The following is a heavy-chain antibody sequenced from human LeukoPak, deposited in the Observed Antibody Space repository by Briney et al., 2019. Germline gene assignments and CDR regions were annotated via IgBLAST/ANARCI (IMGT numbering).Heavy chain of an antibody. CDR3: AKVLPIYFSPSNSFDS. Sequence: GGSLRLSCAASGFTFSSYAMSWVRQAPGKGLEWVSAISGSGGSTYYADSVKGRFTISRDNAKNSLYLQMNSLRAEDTAVYYCAKVLPIYFSPSNSFDSWGQGTLVTVSS. D-gene: IGHD2/OR15-2a*01. CDR1: GFTFSSYA. CDR2: ISGSGGST. V-gene: IGHV3-23*01. J-gene: IGHJ5*01.